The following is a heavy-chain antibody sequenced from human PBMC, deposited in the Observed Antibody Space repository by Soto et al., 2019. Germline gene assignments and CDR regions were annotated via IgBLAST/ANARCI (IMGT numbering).Heavy chain of an antibody. D-gene: IGHD6-19*01. V-gene: IGHV3-64D*06. CDR1: GLTFSSYA. Sequence: XESLSLTCSASGLTFSSYAMHWVRQAPGKGLEYVSAISSNVGSTYYADSVKGRFTISRDNSKNTLYLQMSSLRAEDTAVYYFLKTTYAVAGPSYYFDYWGQGTLVTVSS. J-gene: IGHJ4*02. CDR2: ISSNVGST. CDR3: LKTTYAVAGPSYYFDY.